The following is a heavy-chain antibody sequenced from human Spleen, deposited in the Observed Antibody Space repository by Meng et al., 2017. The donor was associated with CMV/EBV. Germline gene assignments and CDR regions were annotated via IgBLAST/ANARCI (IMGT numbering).Heavy chain of an antibody. J-gene: IGHJ6*02. CDR3: AREQLGYSYYYYGMDV. D-gene: IGHD5-18*01. V-gene: IGHV1-18*01. CDR2: ISAYNGNT. Sequence: ASVKVSCKASGYTFTSYGISWVRQAPGQGLEWKGWISAYNGNTNYAQKLQGRVTMTTDTSTSTAYMELRSLRSDDTAVYYCAREQLGYSYYYYGMDVWGQGTTVTVSS. CDR1: GYTFTSYG.